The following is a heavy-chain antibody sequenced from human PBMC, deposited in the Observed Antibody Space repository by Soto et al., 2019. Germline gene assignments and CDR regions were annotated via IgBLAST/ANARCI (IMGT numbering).Heavy chain of an antibody. V-gene: IGHV3-33*01. CDR2: IWYDGSNK. CDR1: GFTFSNYG. D-gene: IGHD1-1*01. J-gene: IGHJ4*02. Sequence: QVQLVESGGGVVQPGRSLRLSCAASGFTFSNYGMHWVRQAPGKGLEWVAVIWYDGSNKFYADSVKGRFTISRDNSKNTLYLQMNSLRAEDTAVYYCASEIGDDHTHFDYWGQGTLVTVSS. CDR3: ASEIGDDHTHFDY.